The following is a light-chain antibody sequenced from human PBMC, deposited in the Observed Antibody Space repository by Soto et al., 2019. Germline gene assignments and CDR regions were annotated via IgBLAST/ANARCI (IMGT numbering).Light chain of an antibody. CDR3: QQFYPSPRDT. V-gene: IGKV1-33*01. J-gene: IGKJ3*01. CDR1: QEIRLY. CDR2: GSS. Sequence: DIQMTQSPSSLSASVGDRVTITCQARQEIRLYLNWFHQKPGKAPKLLIYGSSTLETGVPSMFSGSGFGTDFILNVIYLQPEDVGTYCSQQFYPSPRDTCSPGIRV.